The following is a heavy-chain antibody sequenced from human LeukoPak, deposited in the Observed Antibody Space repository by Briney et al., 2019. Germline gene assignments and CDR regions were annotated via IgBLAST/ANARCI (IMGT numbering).Heavy chain of an antibody. CDR2: INHSGRT. CDR1: GVSFSDYF. V-gene: IGHV4-34*01. D-gene: IGHD2-2*01. J-gene: IGHJ6*02. Sequence: KPSETLSLTCAVYGVSFSDYFWGWIRQPPGKGLEWIGEINHSGRTYYNPSLKSRVTISVDTSKNQFSLNLSSVTAADTAVYYCARDVVVVPAAIHYGMDVWGQGTTVTVSS. CDR3: ARDVVVVPAAIHYGMDV.